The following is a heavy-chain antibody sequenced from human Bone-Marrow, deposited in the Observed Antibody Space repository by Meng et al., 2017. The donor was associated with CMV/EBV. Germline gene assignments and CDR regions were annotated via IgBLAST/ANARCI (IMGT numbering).Heavy chain of an antibody. D-gene: IGHD6-19*01. J-gene: IGHJ4*02. V-gene: IGHV3-15*01. Sequence: GESLKISCAASGFTFSNAWMSWVRQAPGKGLEWIGRIKSKIEGGTTDYAAPVKGRFIISREDSENTLYLQINSLQSEDTAVYYCTTYSHSSGWTWGEGTRVTVSS. CDR2: IKSKIEGGTT. CDR1: GFTFSNAW. CDR3: TTYSHSSGWT.